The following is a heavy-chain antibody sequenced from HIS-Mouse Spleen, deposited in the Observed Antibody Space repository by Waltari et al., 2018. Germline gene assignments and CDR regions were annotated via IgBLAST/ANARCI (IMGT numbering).Heavy chain of an antibody. D-gene: IGHD2-21*01. CDR1: GYTFTGYY. CDR2: INPNSGGT. J-gene: IGHJ6*02. Sequence: QVQLVQSGAEVKKPGASVKVSCKASGYTFTGYYMHWVRQAPGQGLEWMGWINPNSGGTNYAQKFQGRVTMTRDTSISTAYMELSRLRSDDTAVYYCARGSHFGEHIKPVYGMDVWGQGTTVTVSS. CDR3: ARGSHFGEHIKPVYGMDV. V-gene: IGHV1-2*02.